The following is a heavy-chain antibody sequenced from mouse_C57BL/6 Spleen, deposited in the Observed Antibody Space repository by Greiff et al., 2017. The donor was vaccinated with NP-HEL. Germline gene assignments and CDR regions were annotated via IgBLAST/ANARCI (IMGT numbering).Heavy chain of an antibody. Sequence: VQLQQSGPELVKPGASVKISCKASGYAFSSSWMNWVKQRPGKGLEWIGRIYPGDGDTNYNGKFKGKATLTADKSSSTAYMQLSSLTSEDSAVYFCARSGLTGSVFDYWGQGTTLTVSS. J-gene: IGHJ2*01. V-gene: IGHV1-82*01. CDR3: ARSGLTGSVFDY. CDR2: IYPGDGDT. D-gene: IGHD4-1*01. CDR1: GYAFSSSW.